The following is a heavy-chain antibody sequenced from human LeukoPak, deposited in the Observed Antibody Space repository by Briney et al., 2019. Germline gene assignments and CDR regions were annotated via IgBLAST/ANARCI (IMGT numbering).Heavy chain of an antibody. CDR2: INHSGST. D-gene: IGHD2-21*02. CDR3: ARIDCGGDCYRDLPRYNWFDP. J-gene: IGHJ5*02. CDR1: GGSFSGYY. V-gene: IGHV4-34*01. Sequence: SETLSLTCAVYGGSFSGYYWSWIRQPPGKGLEWIGDINHSGSTNYNPSLESRVTISVDTSKNQFSLKLSSVTAADTAVYYCARIDCGGDCYRDLPRYNWFDPWGQGTLVTVSS.